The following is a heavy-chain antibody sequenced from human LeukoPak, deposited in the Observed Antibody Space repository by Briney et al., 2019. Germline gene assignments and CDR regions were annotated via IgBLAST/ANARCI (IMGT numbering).Heavy chain of an antibody. V-gene: IGHV5-51*01. CDR3: ARMDDYGDYGIY. J-gene: IGHJ4*02. CDR1: GYSSTSYW. D-gene: IGHD4-17*01. CDR2: IHPADSDT. Sequence: GESLKISCNGSGYSSTSYWIGWVRQMPGKGLEWMGIIHPADSDTRFSPSFLGQVTISADKSINTAYLQWSRLKASDTAIYYCARMDDYGDYGIYWGQGTLVTVSS.